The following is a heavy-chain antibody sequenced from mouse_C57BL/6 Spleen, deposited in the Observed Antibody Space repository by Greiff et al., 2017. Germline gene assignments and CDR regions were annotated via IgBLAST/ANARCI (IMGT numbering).Heavy chain of an antibody. CDR3: ARYGSSSRRYFDV. CDR2: IWSGGST. D-gene: IGHD1-1*01. Sequence: QVQLQQSGPGLVQPSQSLSITCTVSGFSLTSYGVHWVRQSPGKGLEWLGVIWSGGSTDYNAAFISRLSISKDNSKSQVFFKMNSLQADDTAIYYCARYGSSSRRYFDVWGTGTTVTVSS. V-gene: IGHV2-2*01. J-gene: IGHJ1*03. CDR1: GFSLTSYG.